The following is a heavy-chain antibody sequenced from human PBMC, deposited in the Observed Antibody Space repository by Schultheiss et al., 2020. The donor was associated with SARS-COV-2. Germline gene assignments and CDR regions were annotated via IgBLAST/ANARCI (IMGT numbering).Heavy chain of an antibody. Sequence: GGSLRLSCGASGFTFSSYGMSWVRQAPGKGLEWVSGISGSGGSTYYADSVKGRFTISRDNSKKTLYLQMNSLRAEDTAVYYCAKEVGVKVLWFGTGGQGTLVTVSS. CDR2: ISGSGGST. J-gene: IGHJ4*02. CDR3: AKEVGVKVLWFGT. D-gene: IGHD3-10*01. V-gene: IGHV3-23*01. CDR1: GFTFSSYG.